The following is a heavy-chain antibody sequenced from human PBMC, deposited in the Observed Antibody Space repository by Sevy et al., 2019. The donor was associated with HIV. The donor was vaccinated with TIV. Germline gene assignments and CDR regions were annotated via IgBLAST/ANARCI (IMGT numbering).Heavy chain of an antibody. Sequence: GGSLRLSCAASGISFSNYWMSWVRQAPGKGLEWVANINQDGSEKKFVGSVKGRFTISRDNAKNSVYLQMNSLTAEDTDVYYCARDRWAKYPEDGFDIWGQVTMVTVSS. CDR1: GISFSNYW. V-gene: IGHV3-7*01. CDR3: ARDRWAKYPEDGFDI. J-gene: IGHJ3*02. CDR2: INQDGSEK.